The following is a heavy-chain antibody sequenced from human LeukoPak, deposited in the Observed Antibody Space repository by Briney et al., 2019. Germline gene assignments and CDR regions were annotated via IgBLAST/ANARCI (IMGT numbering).Heavy chain of an antibody. CDR2: ISYDGSNK. J-gene: IGHJ4*02. Sequence: GGSLRLSCAASGFTFSSYAMHWVRQAPGKGLEWVAVISYDGSNKYYADSVKGRFTISRDNSKNTLYLQMNSLRAEDTAVYYCARGRDIRFLEWLYRPVFDYWGQGTLVTVSS. CDR1: GFTFSSYA. V-gene: IGHV3-30*04. D-gene: IGHD3-3*01. CDR3: ARGRDIRFLEWLYRPVFDY.